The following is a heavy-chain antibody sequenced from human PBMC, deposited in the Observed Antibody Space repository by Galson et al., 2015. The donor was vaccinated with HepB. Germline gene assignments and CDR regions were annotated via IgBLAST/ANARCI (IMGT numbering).Heavy chain of an antibody. CDR2: INPNSGGT. CDR1: GYTFTGYY. J-gene: IGHJ5*02. V-gene: IGHV1-2*07. D-gene: IGHD3-22*01. Sequence: SVKVSCKASGYTFTGYYMHWVRQAPGQGLEWMGWINPNSGGTNYAHKFQGRVTMTRDTSMSTAYMELSRLRSDDTAVYYCARGKITMIVVVTGGWFEPWGQGTLVTFSS. CDR3: ARGKITMIVVVTGGWFEP.